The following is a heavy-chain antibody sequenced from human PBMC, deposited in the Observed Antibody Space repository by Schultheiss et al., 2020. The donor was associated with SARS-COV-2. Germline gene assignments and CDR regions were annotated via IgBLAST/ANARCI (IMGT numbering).Heavy chain of an antibody. Sequence: SETLSLTCAVYGGSFSGYYWSWIRQPPGKGLEWIGYIYYSGSTNYNPSLKSRVTISVDTSKNQFSLKLSSVTAADTAVYYCARDQGQLWFDYWGQGTLVTVSS. CDR1: GGSFSGYY. D-gene: IGHD5-18*01. CDR2: IYYSGST. V-gene: IGHV4-59*01. J-gene: IGHJ4*02. CDR3: ARDQGQLWFDY.